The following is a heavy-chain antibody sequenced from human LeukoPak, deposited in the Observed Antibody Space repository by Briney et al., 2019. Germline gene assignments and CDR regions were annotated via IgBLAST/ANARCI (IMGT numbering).Heavy chain of an antibody. CDR1: GFTFSTYG. CDR2: ISSDGSNK. Sequence: SGGSLRLSCTASGFTFSTYGMHWVRQAPGKGLEWVAVISSDGSNKYYTDTVKGRFSISRDNSKNTLYLQMHSLTAEDTAVYYCAKEKWLVRSYYMDVWGKGTTVTVSS. D-gene: IGHD6-19*01. V-gene: IGHV3-30*18. J-gene: IGHJ6*03. CDR3: AKEKWLVRSYYMDV.